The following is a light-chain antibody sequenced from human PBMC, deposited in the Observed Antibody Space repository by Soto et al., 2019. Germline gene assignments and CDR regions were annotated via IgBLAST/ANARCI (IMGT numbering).Light chain of an antibody. CDR1: QSISTW. J-gene: IGKJ2*01. V-gene: IGKV1-5*01. CDR3: QQYNTFSYT. CDR2: DAS. Sequence: DIPMPQSPSTMSASVGDRVTITCRASQSISTWLAWYQQKPGKAPKLLIYDASSLESGVPSRFRGSGSGTEFTLTISTLQPEDFATYYCQQYNTFSYTFGQGNKLEN.